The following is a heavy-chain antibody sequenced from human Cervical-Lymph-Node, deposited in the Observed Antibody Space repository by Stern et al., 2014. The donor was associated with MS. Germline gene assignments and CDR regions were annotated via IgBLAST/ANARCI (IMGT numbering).Heavy chain of an antibody. CDR1: GYTLTSYA. CDR3: ATGLSTITFLLRY. D-gene: IGHD2/OR15-2a*01. CDR2: INAGNGDT. Sequence: QVQLVQSGAEVKKPGASVKVSCKASGYTLTSYAMHWVRQAPGQRLEWMGRINAGNGDTKYSQKVQGRVTLTRDTSANIAYMELSSLTSEDTAVYYCATGLSTITFLLRYWDQGTLVTVSS. V-gene: IGHV1-3*01. J-gene: IGHJ1*01.